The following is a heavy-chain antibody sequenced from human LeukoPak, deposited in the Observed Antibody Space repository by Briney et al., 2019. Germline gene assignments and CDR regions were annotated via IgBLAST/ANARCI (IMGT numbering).Heavy chain of an antibody. CDR1: GFTFSSYG. V-gene: IGHV3-33*01. Sequence: GRSLRLSCAASGFTFSSYGMHWVRQAPGKGLEGVAVIWYDGSNKYYADSVKGRFTISRDNSKNTLYLQMNSLRAEDTAVYYCARVIVRGVRCNGVDVWGKGTTVTVCS. D-gene: IGHD3-10*01. CDR3: ARVIVRGVRCNGVDV. J-gene: IGHJ6*04. CDR2: IWYDGSNK.